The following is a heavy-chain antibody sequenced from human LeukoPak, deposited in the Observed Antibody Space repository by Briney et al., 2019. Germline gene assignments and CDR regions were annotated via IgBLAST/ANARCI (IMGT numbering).Heavy chain of an antibody. CDR2: IDSRSSTI. CDR3: ARGYGEHHFDY. D-gene: IGHD4-17*01. CDR1: GFIFGAYS. V-gene: IGHV3-48*01. Sequence: GGSLKLSCAASGFIFGAYSMTWVRQAPGKGLEWLSYIDSRSSTIYYADSVKGRFTISRDTAKNALFLQMYSLRVEDTAVYYCARGYGEHHFDYWGQGTLVAVSS. J-gene: IGHJ4*02.